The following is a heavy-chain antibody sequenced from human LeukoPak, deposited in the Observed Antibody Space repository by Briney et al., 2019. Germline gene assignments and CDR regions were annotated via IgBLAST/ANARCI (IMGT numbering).Heavy chain of an antibody. CDR2: IKEDGSEK. J-gene: IGHJ4*02. CDR3: ARGMDYYDSSGYLYFDY. Sequence: GGSLRLSCAASGFTFSSYWMSWVRQAPGKGLEWVANIKEDGSEKDYVGSVKGRFTISRDNAKNSLYLQMNSLRAEDTAVYYCARGMDYYDSSGYLYFDYWGQGTLVTVSS. CDR1: GFTFSSYW. D-gene: IGHD3-22*01. V-gene: IGHV3-7*03.